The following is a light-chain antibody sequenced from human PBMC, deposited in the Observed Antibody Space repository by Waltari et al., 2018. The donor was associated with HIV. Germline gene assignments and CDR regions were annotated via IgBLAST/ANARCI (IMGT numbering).Light chain of an antibody. CDR2: GTS. Sequence: EIVLTQSPGTLSLTSGERATLSCRASQSVGSTYLAWYQQKPGQAPRLLMYGTSSRATGTPDRFSGSGSGTDFTLTISRLESEDVAVYYCQQYGSSPLTFGGGTKVEIK. CDR3: QQYGSSPLT. V-gene: IGKV3-20*01. CDR1: QSVGSTY. J-gene: IGKJ4*01.